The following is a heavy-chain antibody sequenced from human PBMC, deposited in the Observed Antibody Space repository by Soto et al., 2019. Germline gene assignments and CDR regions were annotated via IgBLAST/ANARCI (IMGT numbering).Heavy chain of an antibody. CDR3: AGHSSGVPGYRYGLDV. V-gene: IGHV1-69*12. CDR2: IIPIFDTA. D-gene: IGHD3-22*01. CDR1: GGTFSSYA. Sequence: QVQLVQSGAEVKKPGSSVKVSCKASGGTFSSYAISWVRQAPGQGLEWMGGIIPIFDTADYAQKFQGRVTITADESTNTAYMELSSLRSEDTAVYYCAGHSSGVPGYRYGLDVWGQGTTVTVSS. J-gene: IGHJ6*02.